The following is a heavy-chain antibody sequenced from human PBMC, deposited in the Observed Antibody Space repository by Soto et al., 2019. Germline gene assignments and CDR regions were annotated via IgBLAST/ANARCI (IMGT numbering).Heavy chain of an antibody. Sequence: EVQLVESGGGLVQPGGSLRLSCAASGFTFSSHWMHWVRQAPGKGLVWVSRIKSDGSGTVYADSVKGRFTISRDNAKNALYLQMNSLRDEYTAVYYCAREWKRRGWPLDYWGQGTLVTVSS. V-gene: IGHV3-74*03. CDR3: AREWKRRGWPLDY. D-gene: IGHD1-1*01. CDR1: GFTFSSHW. CDR2: IKSDGSGT. J-gene: IGHJ4*02.